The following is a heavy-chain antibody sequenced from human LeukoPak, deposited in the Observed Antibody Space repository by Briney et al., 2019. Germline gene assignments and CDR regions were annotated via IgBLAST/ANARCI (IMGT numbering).Heavy chain of an antibody. J-gene: IGHJ5*02. V-gene: IGHV1-69*13. CDR2: IIPIFGTA. CDR3: ARVKNVLLWFGELVSNWFDP. Sequence: GASVKVSCKASGGTFSSYAISWVRQAPGQGLEWMGGIIPIFGTANYAQKFQGRVTITADESTSTAYMELSSLRSEDTAVYYCARVKNVLLWFGELVSNWFDPWGQGTLVTVSS. CDR1: GGTFSSYA. D-gene: IGHD3-10*01.